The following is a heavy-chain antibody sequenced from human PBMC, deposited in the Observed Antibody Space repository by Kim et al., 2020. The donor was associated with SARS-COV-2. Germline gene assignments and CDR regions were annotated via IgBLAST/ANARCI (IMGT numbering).Heavy chain of an antibody. Sequence: SLKSRVTISVVKSKNQFSLKLSSVTAADTAVYYCARAISMIVVGPYYFDDWGQGTLVTVSS. D-gene: IGHD3-22*01. V-gene: IGHV4-61*05. J-gene: IGHJ4*02. CDR3: ARAISMIVVGPYYFDD.